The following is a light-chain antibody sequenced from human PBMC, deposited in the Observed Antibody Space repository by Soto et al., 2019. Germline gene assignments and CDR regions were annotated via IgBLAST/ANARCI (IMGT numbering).Light chain of an antibody. CDR1: QGISSY. CDR2: AVS. CDR3: PQRNTYPLT. Sequence: DSPLTPSPSFLSASVGDSVTITCRASQGISSYLAWYQQKPGKAPKRLIYAVSTLQSGVPSRFSGSGSGTEFTLTISSLQPEDFATYYCPQRNTYPLTFGGGNKVEIK. J-gene: IGKJ4*01. V-gene: IGKV1-9*01.